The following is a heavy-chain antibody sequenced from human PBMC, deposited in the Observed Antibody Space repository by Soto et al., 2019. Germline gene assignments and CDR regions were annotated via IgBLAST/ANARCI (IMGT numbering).Heavy chain of an antibody. Sequence: SVKVSCKASGGTFRNYGIGWVRQAPGQGLEWMGGIIPVFGTTNYAQKFQGRVTITADGSTSTAYIEVSSLRSEDTAMFYCGRYCSGGSCYTLDDYGMDVGGHRTTVTVSS. CDR3: GRYCSGGSCYTLDDYGMDV. J-gene: IGHJ6*01. CDR2: IIPVFGTT. D-gene: IGHD2-15*01. CDR1: GGTFRNYG. V-gene: IGHV1-69*13.